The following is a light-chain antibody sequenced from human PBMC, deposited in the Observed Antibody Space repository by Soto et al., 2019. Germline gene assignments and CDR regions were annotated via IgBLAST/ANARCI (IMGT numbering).Light chain of an antibody. J-gene: IGLJ3*02. CDR2: EGS. CDR3: CSYAGSRWV. V-gene: IGLV2-23*01. Sequence: QSALTQPASVSGSPGQSITISCTGTSSDVGSHNLVSWYRQHPGKAPKLMIFEGSKWPSGVSNRFSGSKSGNTASLTISGLQAEDEADYYCCSYAGSRWVFGGGTKLTVL. CDR1: SSDVGSHNL.